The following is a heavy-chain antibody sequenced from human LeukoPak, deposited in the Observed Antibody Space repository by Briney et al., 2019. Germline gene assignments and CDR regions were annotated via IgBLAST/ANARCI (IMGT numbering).Heavy chain of an antibody. CDR3: ARGPSDYHNT. Sequence: GGSLRLSCAASEFSVGSNYMTWVRQAPGKGLEWVSLIYSGGSTYYADSVKGRFTISRDNSKNTPYLQMNSLRAEDTAVYYCARGPSDYHNTGGQGTLVTVSS. CDR1: EFSVGSNY. J-gene: IGHJ4*02. D-gene: IGHD4-17*01. CDR2: IYSGGST. V-gene: IGHV3-66*01.